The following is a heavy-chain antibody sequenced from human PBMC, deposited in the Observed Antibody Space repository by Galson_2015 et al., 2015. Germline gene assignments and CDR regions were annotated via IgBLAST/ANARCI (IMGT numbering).Heavy chain of an antibody. CDR1: GFTVSSNY. V-gene: IGHV3-53*01. D-gene: IGHD6-6*01. CDR3: ARARSSSFGDYFDY. J-gene: IGHJ4*02. Sequence: SLRLSCAASGFTVSSNYMSWVRQAPGKGLEWVSVIYSGGSTNYADSVKGRFTISRDNAKNSLYLQMNSLRAEDTAVYYCARARSSSFGDYFDYWGQGTLVTVSS. CDR2: IYSGGST.